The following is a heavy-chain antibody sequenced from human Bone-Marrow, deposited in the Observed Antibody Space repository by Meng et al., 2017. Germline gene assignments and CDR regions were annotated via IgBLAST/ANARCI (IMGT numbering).Heavy chain of an antibody. CDR3: ARDNTMIGSFDY. V-gene: IGHV4-34*01. J-gene: IGHJ4*02. CDR2: INHSGST. Sequence: QGQLQHGGAGLFKPSETLSLTCAVYGGSFSGYYWSWIRQPPGKGLEWIGEINHSGSTNYNPSLKSRVTISVDTSKNQFSLKLSSVAAADTAVYYCARDNTMIGSFDYWGQGTLVTVSS. D-gene: IGHD3-22*01. CDR1: GGSFSGYY.